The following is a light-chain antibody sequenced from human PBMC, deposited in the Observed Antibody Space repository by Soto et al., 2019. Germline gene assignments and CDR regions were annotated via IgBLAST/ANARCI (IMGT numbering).Light chain of an antibody. V-gene: IGLV1-44*01. CDR3: AAWDDSLSGVV. CDR2: SNN. J-gene: IGLJ2*01. Sequence: QSVLTQPPSASGTPGQRVTISCSGSSSNIGSYTVNWYQQLPGTAPKLLIYSNNQRPSGVPDRFSGSKSGTSASLAISGLQSEDQALYDCAAWDDSLSGVVFGGGTKLTVL. CDR1: SSNIGSYT.